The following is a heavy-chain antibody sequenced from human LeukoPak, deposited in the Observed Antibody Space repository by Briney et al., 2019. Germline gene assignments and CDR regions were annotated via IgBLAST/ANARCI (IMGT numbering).Heavy chain of an antibody. CDR1: GFTVSSNY. D-gene: IGHD3-22*01. CDR2: IYSGGST. V-gene: IGHV3-53*01. J-gene: IGHJ5*02. CDR3: ARGREYLYDSSVYIDH. Sequence: PGGSLRLSCAASGFTVSSNYMSWVRQAPGKGLEWVSVIYSGGSTYYADSVKGRFTISRDNSKNTLYLQMNSLRAEDTAVYFCARGREYLYDSSVYIDHWGQGTLVTVSS.